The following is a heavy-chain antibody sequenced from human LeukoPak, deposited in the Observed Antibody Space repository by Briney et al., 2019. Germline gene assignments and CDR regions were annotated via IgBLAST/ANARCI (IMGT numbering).Heavy chain of an antibody. V-gene: IGHV4-4*07. J-gene: IGHJ4*02. CDR3: ARVELATIDHFDY. D-gene: IGHD5-24*01. CDR2: IYSSGST. Sequence: SETLSLTCTVSGGSLSFSYWSWIRQPAGKGLEWIGRIYSSGSTNYNPSLKSRVTMSVDTSKNQFSLKLTSVTAAHTAVYYCARVELATIDHFDYWGQGILVTVSS. CDR1: GGSLSFSY.